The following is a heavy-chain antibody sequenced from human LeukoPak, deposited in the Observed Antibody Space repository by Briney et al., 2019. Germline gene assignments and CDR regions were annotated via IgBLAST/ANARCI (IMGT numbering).Heavy chain of an antibody. V-gene: IGHV3-53*01. CDR1: GFTVSSNY. D-gene: IGHD3-3*01. CDR2: IYSGGNT. Sequence: GGSLRLSCAASGFTVSSNYMSWVRQAPGRGLEWVSLIYSGGNTYDAYSVKGRFTISRDKSKNTLYLQMNSLRAEDTAVYYCGSGEWPRDYWGRGTPSTVSS. J-gene: IGHJ4*01. CDR3: GSGEWPRDY.